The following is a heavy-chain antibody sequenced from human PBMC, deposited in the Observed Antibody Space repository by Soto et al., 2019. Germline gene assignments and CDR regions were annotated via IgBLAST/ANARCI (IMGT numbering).Heavy chain of an antibody. J-gene: IGHJ6*02. V-gene: IGHV4-34*01. CDR2: INHSGGT. CDR3: ARGVATTNGGYYYYYYGMDV. D-gene: IGHD5-12*01. CDR1: CGSFSGYY. Sequence: LSLTCAVYCGSFSGYYWSWIRQPPGKGLEWIGEINHSGGTNYNASLKSRVTISVDTSRNQFSLKMKSATAADTAVYYCARGVATTNGGYYYYYYGMDVWGQGTMVTVSS.